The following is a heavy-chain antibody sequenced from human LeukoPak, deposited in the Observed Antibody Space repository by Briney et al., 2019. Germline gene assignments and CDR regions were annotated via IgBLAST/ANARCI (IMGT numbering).Heavy chain of an antibody. Sequence: SETLSLTCAVYVGSFTGYYWSWIRHPPWKGLEWIGEINHSGSTNYNPSLKSRVTISVDTSKNQFSLKLSSVTAADTAVYYCARVRRGGSWADYWGQGTLVTVSS. D-gene: IGHD1-26*01. CDR1: VGSFTGYY. CDR3: ARVRRGGSWADY. V-gene: IGHV4-34*01. CDR2: INHSGST. J-gene: IGHJ4*02.